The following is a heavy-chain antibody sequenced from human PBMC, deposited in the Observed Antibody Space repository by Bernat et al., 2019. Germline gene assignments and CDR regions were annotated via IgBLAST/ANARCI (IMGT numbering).Heavy chain of an antibody. D-gene: IGHD4-11*01. CDR1: GGSISSGDYY. Sequence: QVQLQESGPGLVKPSQTLSLTCTVSGGSISSGDYYWSWIRQPPGKGLEWIGYIYYSGSTYYNPSLKSRVTISVDTSKNQFSLKLSSVTAADTAVYYCARDKNYSKGEDDYYYGMDVWGQGTTVTVSS. V-gene: IGHV4-30-4*01. CDR2: IYYSGST. CDR3: ARDKNYSKGEDDYYYGMDV. J-gene: IGHJ6*02.